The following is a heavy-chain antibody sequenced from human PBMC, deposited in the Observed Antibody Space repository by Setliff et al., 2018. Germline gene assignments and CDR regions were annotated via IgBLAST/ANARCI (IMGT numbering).Heavy chain of an antibody. V-gene: IGHV3-7*03. Sequence: GGSLRLSCAASGFTFSDYYMSWIRQPPGKGLEWVANIKQDGSEKYYVDSVKGRFTISRDNAKNSLYLQMSSLRSEDTAVYYCARVKVIVGATPRTYYMDVWGKGTTVTVSS. CDR3: ARVKVIVGATPRTYYMDV. J-gene: IGHJ6*03. D-gene: IGHD1-26*01. CDR1: GFTFSDYY. CDR2: IKQDGSEK.